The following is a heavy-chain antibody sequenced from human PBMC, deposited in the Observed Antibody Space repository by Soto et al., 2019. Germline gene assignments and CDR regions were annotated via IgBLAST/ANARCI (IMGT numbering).Heavy chain of an antibody. CDR3: ARDLAVAGYDAFDI. CDR2: IYSSGST. CDR1: GGSISSYY. Sequence: SSETLSLTCTVSGGSISSYYWSWIRQPPGKGLEWIGYIYSSGSTNYNPSLKSRVTISVDTSKNQFSLKLSSVTAADTAVYYCARDLAVAGYDAFDIWGQGTMVTVSS. V-gene: IGHV4-59*01. J-gene: IGHJ3*02. D-gene: IGHD6-19*01.